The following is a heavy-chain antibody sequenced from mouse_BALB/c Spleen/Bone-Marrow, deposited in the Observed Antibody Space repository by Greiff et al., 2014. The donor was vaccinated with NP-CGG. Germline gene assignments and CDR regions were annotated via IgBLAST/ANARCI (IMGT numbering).Heavy chain of an antibody. CDR2: ISSGGST. J-gene: IGHJ3*01. Sequence: EVHLVESGGGLVKPGGSLKLSCAASGFTFSSYAMSWVRQTPEKRLEWVASISSGGSTYYPDSVKGRFTITRDNARNILCLQMNSLRSEDSAMYYGTREMVTGFAYWGQGTLVTVSA. D-gene: IGHD2-2*01. CDR3: TREMVTGFAY. CDR1: GFTFSSYA. V-gene: IGHV5-6-5*01.